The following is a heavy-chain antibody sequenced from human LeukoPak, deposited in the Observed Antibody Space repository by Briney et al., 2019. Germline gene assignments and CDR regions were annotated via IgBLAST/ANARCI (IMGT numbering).Heavy chain of an antibody. CDR2: INHSGST. Sequence: SETLSLTCAVYGGSFSGYYWSWIRQPPGKGLEWIGEINHSGSTNYNPSLKSRVTISVDTSKNQFSLKLSSVTAADTAVCYCARGEARYDFWSGYYLWFDPWGQGTLVTVSS. D-gene: IGHD3-3*01. CDR1: GGSFSGYY. J-gene: IGHJ5*02. V-gene: IGHV4-34*01. CDR3: ARGEARYDFWSGYYLWFDP.